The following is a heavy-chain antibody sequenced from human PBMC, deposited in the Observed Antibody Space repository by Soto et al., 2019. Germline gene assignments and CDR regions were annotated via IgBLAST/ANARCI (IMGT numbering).Heavy chain of an antibody. CDR1: GVSVSSDIYY. V-gene: IGHV4-31*03. CDR2: IYYSGNT. Sequence: QVQLQESGPGLVKPSQTLSLTCSVSGVSVSSDIYYWSWIRHHPGKRLEWIGYIYYSGNTYYNPCLGGRVTISLDKSRNHFSLRLRSVTHADKSVYYCARCAVVVVPAADYGLDVWGQGTTVTVSS. D-gene: IGHD2-2*01. J-gene: IGHJ6*02. CDR3: ARCAVVVVPAADYGLDV.